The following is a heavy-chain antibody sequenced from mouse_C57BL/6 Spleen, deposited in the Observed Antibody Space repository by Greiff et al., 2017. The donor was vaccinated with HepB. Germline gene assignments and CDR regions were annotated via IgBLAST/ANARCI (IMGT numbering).Heavy chain of an antibody. J-gene: IGHJ2*01. CDR3: ARSGTTSYFDY. V-gene: IGHV1-55*01. Sequence: QVQLQQPGAELVKPGASVKMSCKASGYTFTSYWITWVKQRPGQGLEWIGDIYPGSGSTNYNEKFKSKATLTVGTSSSTAYMQLSSLTSEDSAVYYCARSGTTSYFDYWGQGTTLTVSS. D-gene: IGHD1-1*01. CDR2: IYPGSGST. CDR1: GYTFTSYW.